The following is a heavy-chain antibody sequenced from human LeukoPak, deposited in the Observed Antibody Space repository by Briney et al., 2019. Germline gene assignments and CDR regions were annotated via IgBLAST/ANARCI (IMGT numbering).Heavy chain of an antibody. CDR2: IKQDGSDR. J-gene: IGHJ4*02. CDR3: VRNLAVAGTCFDS. Sequence: GGSLRLSCAASGFTFRNYWMSWVRQAPGTGLEWVANIKQDGSDRNYVTSVRGRFTISRDNAESSLYLQMDSLRAEDTALYYCVRNLAVAGTCFDSWGQGTLVTVSS. CDR1: GFTFRNYW. V-gene: IGHV3-7*03. D-gene: IGHD6-19*01.